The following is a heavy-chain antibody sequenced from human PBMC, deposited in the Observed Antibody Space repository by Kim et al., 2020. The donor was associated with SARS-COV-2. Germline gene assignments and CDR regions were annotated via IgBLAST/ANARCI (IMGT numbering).Heavy chain of an antibody. V-gene: IGHV3-7*01. D-gene: IGHD5-18*01. CDR3: ARVDVDTAMVLWYWYYYYGMDV. CDR1: GFTFSSYW. Sequence: GGSLRLSCAASGFTFSSYWMSWVRQAPGKGLEWVANIKQDGSEKYYVDSVKGRFTISRDNAKNSLYLQMNSLRAEDTAVYYCARVDVDTAMVLWYWYYYYGMDVWGQGTTVTVSS. CDR2: IKQDGSEK. J-gene: IGHJ6*02.